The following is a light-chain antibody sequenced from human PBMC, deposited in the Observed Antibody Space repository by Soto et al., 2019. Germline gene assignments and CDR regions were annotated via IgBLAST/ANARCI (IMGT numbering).Light chain of an antibody. CDR3: SSYTSSSTLSTYV. J-gene: IGLJ1*01. V-gene: IGLV2-14*03. CDR2: DVS. CDR1: SSDVGGYNY. Sequence: QSALTQPASVSGSPGQSITISCTGTSSDVGGYNYVSWYQHHPGKAPKLMIYDVSNRPLGVSNRFSGSKSGNTASLIISGLQAEDEADYYCSSYTSSSTLSTYVFGTGTKGTVL.